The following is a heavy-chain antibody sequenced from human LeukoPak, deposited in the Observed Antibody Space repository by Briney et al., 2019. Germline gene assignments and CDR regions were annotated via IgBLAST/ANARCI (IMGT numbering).Heavy chain of an antibody. CDR2: IYYSGST. CDR1: GGSISSYY. Sequence: SETLSLTCTVSGGSISSYYWSWIRQPPGKGLEWIGYIYYSGSTNYNPSLKSRVTISVDTSKNQFSLKLSSVTAADTAVYYCARDRYYYDSSGYYVWFDPWGQGTLVTVSS. D-gene: IGHD3-22*01. J-gene: IGHJ5*02. CDR3: ARDRYYYDSSGYYVWFDP. V-gene: IGHV4-59*01.